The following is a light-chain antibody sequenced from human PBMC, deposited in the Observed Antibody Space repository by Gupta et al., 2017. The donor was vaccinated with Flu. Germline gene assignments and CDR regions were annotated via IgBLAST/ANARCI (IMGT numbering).Light chain of an antibody. Sequence: QSVLTQPPSVSGAPGQRVTISCTGSSSNIGAGYDVHWYQQHPETAPKLLICGNSNRPSGVPDRFSGSKSGTSASLAITGLQAEDEADYYCQSYDSSLSGNWVFGGGTKLTVL. J-gene: IGLJ3*02. V-gene: IGLV1-40*01. CDR1: SSNIGAGYD. CDR3: QSYDSSLSGNWV. CDR2: GNS.